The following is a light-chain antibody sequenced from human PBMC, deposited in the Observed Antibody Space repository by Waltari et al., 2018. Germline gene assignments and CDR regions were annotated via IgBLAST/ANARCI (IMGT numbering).Light chain of an antibody. J-gene: IGKJ2*01. Sequence: DIQMTQSPSSLSASVGDRVTITCRASQTISTYLNWYQQKPGKAPKLLIYTASSLQSGVPSRFSGSRSVTDFTLTISSLQPEDFATYYCQQSYSTPPYTFGQGTKLEI. CDR3: QQSYSTPPYT. CDR1: QTISTY. CDR2: TAS. V-gene: IGKV1-39*01.